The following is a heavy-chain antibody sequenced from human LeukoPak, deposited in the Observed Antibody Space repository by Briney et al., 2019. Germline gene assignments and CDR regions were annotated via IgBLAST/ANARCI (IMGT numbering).Heavy chain of an antibody. CDR3: ARGPGPRDTVTYFDY. CDR2: ISYDGSNK. V-gene: IGHV3-30*04. J-gene: IGHJ4*02. Sequence: SGGSLRLSCAASGFTFSSYAMHWVRQAPGKGLEWVAVISYDGSNKYYADSVKGRFTISRDNSKNTLYLQMNSLRAEDTAVYYCARGPGPRDTVTYFDYWGQGTLVTVSS. D-gene: IGHD4-17*01. CDR1: GFTFSSYA.